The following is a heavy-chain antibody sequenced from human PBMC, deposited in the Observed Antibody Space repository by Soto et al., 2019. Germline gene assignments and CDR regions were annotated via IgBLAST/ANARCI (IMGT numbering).Heavy chain of an antibody. V-gene: IGHV4-31*03. CDR1: GGSISSGGYS. D-gene: IGHD3-22*01. J-gene: IGHJ4*02. CDR2: IYYSGST. Sequence: SETLSLTCTVSGGSISSGGYSWSWIRQHPGKGLEWIGYIYYSGSTYYNPSLKSRVTISVDTSKNQFSLKLSAVTAADTAVYYCAREISYYYSSGYYPGYFDFWGQGTLVTVSS. CDR3: AREISYYYSSGYYPGYFDF.